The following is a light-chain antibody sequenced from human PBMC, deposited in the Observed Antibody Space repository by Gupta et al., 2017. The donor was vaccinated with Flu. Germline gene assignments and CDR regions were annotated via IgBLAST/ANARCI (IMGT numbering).Light chain of an antibody. V-gene: IGKV1-5*03. CDR3: QQYSSYRLFT. J-gene: IGKJ3*01. CDR1: QNINSW. CDR2: KAS. Sequence: DIQMTQSPSTLSASIGDRVTITCRASQNINSWLAWYQQKPGKAPKLLMYKASSLESGVPSRFSGSESGTEFTLTINCLQPDDFATYYCQQYSSYRLFTIGPGTTVDFK.